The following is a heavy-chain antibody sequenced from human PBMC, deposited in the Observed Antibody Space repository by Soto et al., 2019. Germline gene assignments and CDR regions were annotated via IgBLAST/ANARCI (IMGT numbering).Heavy chain of an antibody. CDR1: RGSISSYY. CDR3: ARDPPDGDSYFDS. V-gene: IGHV4-59*01. Sequence: QVQLQESGPGLVKPAETLSLTCTVSRGSISSYYWSWIRQPPGKGLEWIGYLYYSGTTNYNPSLQGRVTMSVDTSRNQFSLDLSSVTAADTAVYYCARDPPDGDSYFDSWGQGTLVTVSS. CDR2: LYYSGTT. D-gene: IGHD4-17*01. J-gene: IGHJ4*02.